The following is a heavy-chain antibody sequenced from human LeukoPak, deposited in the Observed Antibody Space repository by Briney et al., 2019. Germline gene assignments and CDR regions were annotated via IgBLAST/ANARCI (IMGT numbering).Heavy chain of an antibody. D-gene: IGHD6-13*01. CDR3: ARDGSSWYEGYYYMDV. CDR1: GFTFSSYW. J-gene: IGHJ6*03. Sequence: PGGSLRLSCAASGFTFSSYWMSWVRQTPGKGLEWVANIKQDGSEKYYVDSVKGRFTISRDNAQNSLYLQMNSLRAEDTAVYYCARDGSSWYEGYYYMDVWGKGTTVTVSS. V-gene: IGHV3-7*03. CDR2: IKQDGSEK.